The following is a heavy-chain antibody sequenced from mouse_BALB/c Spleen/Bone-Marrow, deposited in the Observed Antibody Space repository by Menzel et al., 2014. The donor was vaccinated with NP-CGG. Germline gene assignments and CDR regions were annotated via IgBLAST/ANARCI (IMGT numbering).Heavy chain of an antibody. V-gene: IGHV14-3*02. CDR2: IDPANGNT. D-gene: IGHD2-1*01. Sequence: EVQLQQSGAELVKPGASVKLSCTASGFNIKDTYMHWVKQRPEQGLEWIGRIDPANGNTKYDPKFQGKATITADTSSNTAYLQLSSLTSEDTAVYYCARYGNYCYAMDYWGQGASVTVSS. CDR1: GFNIKDTY. J-gene: IGHJ4*01. CDR3: ARYGNYCYAMDY.